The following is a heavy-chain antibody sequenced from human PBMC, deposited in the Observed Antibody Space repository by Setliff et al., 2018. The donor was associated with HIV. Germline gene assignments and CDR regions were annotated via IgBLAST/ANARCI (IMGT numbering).Heavy chain of an antibody. V-gene: IGHV4-34*01. CDR3: ARGRPYYSRRPFDY. CDR1: GGSFSGYY. D-gene: IGHD1-26*01. Sequence: SETLSLTCAVYGGSFSGYYWSWIRQSPGKGQELIGEMNDSGSTNYNPSLKSRVTVSLDPSKYHFSLKLGSVTDADTSVYYCARGRPYYSRRPFDYWGQGTLVTVSS. J-gene: IGHJ4*02. CDR2: MNDSGST.